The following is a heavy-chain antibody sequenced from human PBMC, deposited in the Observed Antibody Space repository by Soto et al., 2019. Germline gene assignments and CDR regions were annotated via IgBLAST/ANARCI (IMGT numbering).Heavy chain of an antibody. J-gene: IGHJ6*02. V-gene: IGHV1-69*12. Sequence: QVQLVQSGAEVKKPGSSVKVSCKASGGTFSSYAISWVRQAPGQGLEWMGGIIPIFGTANYAQKFQGRVTITADECTSKAYMALSSRRTEDTDVDYCERDRSIAAADSAIDYSGMHVWGQGTTVTVSS. CDR2: IIPIFGTA. CDR1: GGTFSSYA. CDR3: ERDRSIAAADSAIDYSGMHV. D-gene: IGHD6-13*01.